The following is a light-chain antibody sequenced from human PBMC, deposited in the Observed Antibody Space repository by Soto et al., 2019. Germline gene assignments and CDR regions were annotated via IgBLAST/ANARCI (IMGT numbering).Light chain of an antibody. V-gene: IGKV3-20*01. CDR2: GAS. Sequence: EFVLTQSPGTLSLSPGERATFSCRASQSVNSRFLAWYQQKPGQAPRLLIYGASSRATGIPDRFSGSGSGTDFTLTISRLEPEDFAVYYCHYYDDSPPFPFGPGTKLDIK. J-gene: IGKJ3*01. CDR1: QSVNSRF. CDR3: HYYDDSPPFP.